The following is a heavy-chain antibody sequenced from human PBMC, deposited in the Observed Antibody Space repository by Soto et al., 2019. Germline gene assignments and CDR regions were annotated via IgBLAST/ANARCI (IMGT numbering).Heavy chain of an antibody. D-gene: IGHD7-27*01. J-gene: IGHJ6*02. CDR2: IIPIFGTA. Sequence: GASVKVSCKASGGTFSSYAISWVRQAPGQGLEWMGGIIPIFGTANYAQKFQGRVTITADESTSTAYMELSSLRSEDTAVYYCARELGMGYYYGMDVWGQGTTVTVSS. V-gene: IGHV1-69*13. CDR3: ARELGMGYYYGMDV. CDR1: GGTFSSYA.